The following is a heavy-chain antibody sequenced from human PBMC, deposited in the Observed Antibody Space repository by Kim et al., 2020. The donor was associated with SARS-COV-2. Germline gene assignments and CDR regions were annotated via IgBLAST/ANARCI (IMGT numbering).Heavy chain of an antibody. Sequence: SETLSLTCTVSGGSISSGYYYWIWIRQHTGKGLEWIGYFCDSGNNNYTPSSKVRVTISIDTSKNQLSLKLVSVTAADTSLYDCARGCCPQLGPGGGGM. D-gene: IGHD6-6*01. CDR1: GGSISSGYYY. J-gene: IGHJ6*01. CDR2: FCDSGNN. CDR3: ARGCCPQLGPGGGGM. V-gene: IGHV4-31*03.